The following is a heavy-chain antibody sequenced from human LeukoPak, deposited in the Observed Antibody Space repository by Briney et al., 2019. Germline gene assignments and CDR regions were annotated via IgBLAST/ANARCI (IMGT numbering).Heavy chain of an antibody. Sequence: ASVKVSCKASGYIFTGHYMNWVRQVPGQGLEWMGRINPKTGGTNYAQNFQGRVTMTRDTSISTTYMELSRLRPDDTAVYYCARDLAGYSSSFDYWGQGTLVTVPS. CDR3: ARDLAGYSSSFDY. V-gene: IGHV1-2*06. J-gene: IGHJ4*02. D-gene: IGHD6-19*01. CDR2: INPKTGGT. CDR1: GYIFTGHY.